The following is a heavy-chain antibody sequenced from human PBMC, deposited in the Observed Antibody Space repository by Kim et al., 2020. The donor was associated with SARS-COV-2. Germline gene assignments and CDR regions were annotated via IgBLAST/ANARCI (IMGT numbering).Heavy chain of an antibody. Sequence: GGSLRLSCAASGFTFSSYGMHWVRQAPGKGLEWVAVIWYDGSNKYYADSVKGRFTISRDNSKNTLYLQMNSLRAEDTAVYYCARDRGPSSTSPHYYYYYGMDVWGQGTTVTVSS. D-gene: IGHD2-2*01. J-gene: IGHJ6*02. V-gene: IGHV3-33*01. CDR3: ARDRGPSSTSPHYYYYYGMDV. CDR2: IWYDGSNK. CDR1: GFTFSSYG.